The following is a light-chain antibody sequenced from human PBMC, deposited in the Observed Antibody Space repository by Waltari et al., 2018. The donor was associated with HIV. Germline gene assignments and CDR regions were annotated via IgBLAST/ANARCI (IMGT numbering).Light chain of an antibody. CDR2: GAD. J-gene: IGKJ2*01. Sequence: DIVMTQSPAILSVSPGERVNLSCRASQGVGSNLAWYQQKVGQAPRLLIYGADTRAAEIPVRFSGSGSGTDFTLTIDSLQSEDFATYYCQQYNIRPRGNTFGQGTKLQIK. CDR3: QQYNIRPRGNT. V-gene: IGKV3-15*01. CDR1: QGVGSN.